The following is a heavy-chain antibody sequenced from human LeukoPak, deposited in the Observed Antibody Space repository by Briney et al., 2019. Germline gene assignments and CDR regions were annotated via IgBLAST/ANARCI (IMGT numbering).Heavy chain of an antibody. V-gene: IGHV3-53*01. CDR3: ARDGGGLDKYTPDY. D-gene: IGHD3-16*01. J-gene: IGHJ4*02. CDR1: GFTVSSNY. CDR2: SYSGGRT. Sequence: GGSLRLSCAASGFTVSSNYMSWVRQAPGRGLEWVSVSYSGGRTYYADSVKGRFTISRDNAKKSLYLQMNSLRADDTAVYYCARDGGGLDKYTPDYWGQGTLVTVSS.